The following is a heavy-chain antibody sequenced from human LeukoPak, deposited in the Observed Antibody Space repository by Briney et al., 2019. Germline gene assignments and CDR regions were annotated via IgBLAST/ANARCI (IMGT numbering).Heavy chain of an antibody. CDR2: IKSKTDGGTT. V-gene: IGHV3-15*01. Sequence: PGGCLRLSCAASGFTFSNAWMSWVRQAPGEGLVWVVRIKSKTDGGTTDYAAPVKGRFTISRDDSKNTLYLQMNSLKTEDTAVYYCTTRRIYDSSGYYYDFFDYWGQGTLVTVSS. CDR1: GFTFSNAW. CDR3: TTRRIYDSSGYYYDFFDY. D-gene: IGHD3-22*01. J-gene: IGHJ4*02.